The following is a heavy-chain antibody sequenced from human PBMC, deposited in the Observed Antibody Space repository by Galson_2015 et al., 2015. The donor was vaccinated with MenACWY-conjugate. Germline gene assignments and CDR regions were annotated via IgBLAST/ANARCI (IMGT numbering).Heavy chain of an antibody. D-gene: IGHD3-16*01. CDR2: ISPYNGNT. CDR1: AYTFINYG. CDR3: ARRNYGQAFDY. Sequence: SVKVSCKASAYTFINYGISWVRQAPGQGLEWMGWISPYNGNTNSAQKLQGRVTMTTDTSTSTAYMELRSLRSDDTAAYYCARRNYGQAFDYWGQGTLVTVSS. J-gene: IGHJ4*02. V-gene: IGHV1-18*01.